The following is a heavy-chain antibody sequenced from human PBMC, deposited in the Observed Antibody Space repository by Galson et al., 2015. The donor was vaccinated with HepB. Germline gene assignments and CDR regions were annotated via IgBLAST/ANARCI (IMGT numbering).Heavy chain of an antibody. J-gene: IGHJ4*02. CDR3: ARGGGYSYGYIPPSDY. Sequence: SLRLSCAASGFTFSSYAMHWVRQAPGKGLEWVAVISYDGSNKYYADSVKGRFTISRDNSKNTLYLQMNSLRAEDAAVYYCARGGGYSYGYIPPSDYWGQGTLVTVSS. V-gene: IGHV3-30-3*01. CDR1: GFTFSSYA. CDR2: ISYDGSNK. D-gene: IGHD5-18*01.